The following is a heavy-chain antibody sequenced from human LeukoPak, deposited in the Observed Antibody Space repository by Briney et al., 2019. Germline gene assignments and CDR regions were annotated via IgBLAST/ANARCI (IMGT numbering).Heavy chain of an antibody. Sequence: ASVKVSCKASGYTFTSYYMHWVRQAPGQGLEWMGIINPSGGSTSYAQKFQGRVTMTRDTSTSTVYMELSGLRSEDTAVYYCARARLDCSGGSCYPAPSYYYYMDVWGKGTTVTVSS. D-gene: IGHD2-15*01. CDR1: GYTFTSYY. CDR2: INPSGGST. V-gene: IGHV1-46*01. CDR3: ARARLDCSGGSCYPAPSYYYYMDV. J-gene: IGHJ6*03.